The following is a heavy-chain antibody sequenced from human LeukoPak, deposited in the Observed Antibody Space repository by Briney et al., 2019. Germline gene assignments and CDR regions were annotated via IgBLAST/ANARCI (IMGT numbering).Heavy chain of an antibody. J-gene: IGHJ4*02. CDR3: ARGRYSRACDY. V-gene: IGHV4-59*12. D-gene: IGHD6-13*01. CDR1: GGSISSYY. Sequence: SETLSLTCTVSGGSISSYYWSWIRQPPGKGLEWIGYIYYSGSTNYNPSLKSRVTISVDTSKNQFSLKLSSVTAADTAVYYCARGRYSRACDYWGQGTLVTVSS. CDR2: IYYSGST.